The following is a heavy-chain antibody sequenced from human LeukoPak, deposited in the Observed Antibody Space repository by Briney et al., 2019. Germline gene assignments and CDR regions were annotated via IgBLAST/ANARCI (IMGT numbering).Heavy chain of an antibody. CDR1: GFTFSSYG. Sequence: GGSLRLSCAASGFTFSSYGMHWVRQAPGKGLEWVALIWYDGSNKYYADSVKGRLTISRDNSKNTLYLQMNSLRAEDTAVYYCAREGPRGNSQFDYWGQGTLVIVSS. V-gene: IGHV3-33*01. CDR2: IWYDGSNK. D-gene: IGHD2/OR15-2a*01. CDR3: AREGPRGNSQFDY. J-gene: IGHJ4*02.